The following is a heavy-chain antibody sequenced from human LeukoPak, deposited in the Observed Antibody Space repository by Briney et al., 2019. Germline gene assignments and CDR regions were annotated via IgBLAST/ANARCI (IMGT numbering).Heavy chain of an antibody. D-gene: IGHD2-2*01. J-gene: IGHJ5*02. CDR1: GGSFSGYY. CDR3: ARGTVQRRRNTIVVVPAAMANWFDP. Sequence: SETLSPTCAVYGGSFSGYYWSWIRQPPGKGLEWIGEINHSGSTNYNPSLKSRVTISVDTSKNQFSLKLSSVTAADTAVYYCARGTVQRRRNTIVVVPAAMANWFDPWGQGTLVTVSS. CDR2: INHSGST. V-gene: IGHV4-34*01.